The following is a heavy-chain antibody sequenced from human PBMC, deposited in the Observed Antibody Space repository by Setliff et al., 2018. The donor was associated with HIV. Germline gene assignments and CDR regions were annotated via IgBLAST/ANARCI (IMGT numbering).Heavy chain of an antibody. D-gene: IGHD3-22*01. J-gene: IGHJ4*02. V-gene: IGHV3-23*01. CDR3: AKELAASGLGYFDS. CDR1: GFTFSNYA. Sequence: PGGSLRLSCAASGFTFSNYAMSWVRQAPGEGLEWVSAILSTGERTFYADSVKGRFTISRDNAKNTLFLQMNSLRAEDTAVYYCAKELAASGLGYFDSWGRGILVTVSS. CDR2: ILSTGERT.